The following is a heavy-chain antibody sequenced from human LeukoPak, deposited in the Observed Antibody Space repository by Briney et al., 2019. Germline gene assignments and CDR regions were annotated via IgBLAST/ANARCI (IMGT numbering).Heavy chain of an antibody. V-gene: IGHV1-18*01. J-gene: IGHJ5*02. CDR2: ISAYNGNT. Sequence: ASVKVSCKASGYTFTSYGISWVRQAPGQGLEWMGWISAYNGNTNYAQKLQGRVTMTTDTSTSTAYMELRSLRSDDTAVYYCARIVGTFGGGPDNWFDPWGQGTLVTVSS. CDR3: ARIVGTFGGGPDNWFDP. CDR1: GYTFTSYG. D-gene: IGHD1-26*01.